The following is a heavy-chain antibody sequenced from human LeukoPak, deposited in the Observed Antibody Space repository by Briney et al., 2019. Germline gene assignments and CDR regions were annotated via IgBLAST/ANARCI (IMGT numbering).Heavy chain of an antibody. D-gene: IGHD6-6*01. J-gene: IGHJ6*03. Sequence: GASVKVSCKASGYTFTGYYMHWVRQAPGQGLEWMGWINPNSGGTNYAQKFQGRVTMTRDTSISTAYMELSRLRSDDTAVYYCARDYEYSSSRYYYYYYMDVWGKGTTVTVSS. CDR2: INPNSGGT. CDR3: ARDYEYSSSRYYYYYYMDV. V-gene: IGHV1-2*02. CDR1: GYTFTGYY.